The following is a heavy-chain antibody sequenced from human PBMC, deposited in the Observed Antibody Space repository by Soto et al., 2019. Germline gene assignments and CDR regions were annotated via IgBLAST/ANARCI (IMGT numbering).Heavy chain of an antibody. CDR3: ARDGYCSDGSCYFNNWFDP. D-gene: IGHD2-15*01. V-gene: IGHV3-7*01. CDR2: IKQDGSEK. Sequence: GGSLRLSCAASGFTFISYWMSWVRQAPGKGLEWVANIKQDGSEKYYVDSVKGRFTISRDNAKNSLYLQMNSLRAEDTAVYYCARDGYCSDGSCYFNNWFDPWGQGTLVTVSS. CDR1: GFTFISYW. J-gene: IGHJ5*02.